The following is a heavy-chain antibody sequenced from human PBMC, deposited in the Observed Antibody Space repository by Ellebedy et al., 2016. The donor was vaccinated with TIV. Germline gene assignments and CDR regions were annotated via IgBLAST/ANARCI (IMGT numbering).Heavy chain of an antibody. CDR3: ARGVGSGWYG. CDR1: GGSFNGYF. V-gene: IGHV4-34*01. Sequence: MPSETLSLTCAVYGGSFNGYFWRGIRQPPGKWLEWIGEINHSGNINYNPSLQSRVTISVDTSKNQVSLKLSAVTAADTAVYYCARGVGSGWYGWGQGNLVTVSS. CDR2: INHSGNI. D-gene: IGHD6-19*01. J-gene: IGHJ4*02.